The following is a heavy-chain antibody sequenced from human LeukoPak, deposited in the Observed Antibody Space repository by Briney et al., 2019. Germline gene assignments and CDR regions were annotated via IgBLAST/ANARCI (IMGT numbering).Heavy chain of an antibody. CDR2: INPNSGGT. D-gene: IGHD6-19*01. V-gene: IGHV1-2*02. J-gene: IGHJ4*02. Sequence: GASVKVSCKASGYTFTGYYMHWVRQAPGQGLEWMGWINPNSGGTNYAQKFQGRVTMTRDTSISTAYMELSRLRSDDTAVYYCARDHSSGWYYFDYWGQGTLVTVSS. CDR1: GYTFTGYY. CDR3: ARDHSSGWYYFDY.